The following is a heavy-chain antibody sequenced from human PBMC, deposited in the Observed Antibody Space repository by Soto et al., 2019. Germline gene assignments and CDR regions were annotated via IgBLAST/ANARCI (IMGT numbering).Heavy chain of an antibody. D-gene: IGHD6-13*01. Sequence: PGWSLRLSCASSGFAFITYAMTWVRQAPGKGLEWVSVISGSGGSSYYADSVKGRFTISRDSSKNTLFLQMNGLRAEDTAVYYCAKVTKRAAAGRYEYYKYGMDVWGQGTTVTVSS. V-gene: IGHV3-23*01. J-gene: IGHJ6*02. CDR1: GFAFITYA. CDR2: ISGSGGSS. CDR3: AKVTKRAAAGRYEYYKYGMDV.